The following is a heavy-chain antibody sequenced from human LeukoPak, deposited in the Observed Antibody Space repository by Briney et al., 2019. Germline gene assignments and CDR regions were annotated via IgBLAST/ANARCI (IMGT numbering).Heavy chain of an antibody. CDR2: ISYDGSNK. D-gene: IGHD2/OR15-2a*01. V-gene: IGHV3-30-3*01. Sequence: GGSLRLSCAASGFTLSSYAMHWVRQAPGKGLEWVAVISYDGSNKYYADSVKGRFTISRGNSKNTLYLQMNSLRADDTAVYYCARVHLPLTYYYYGMDVWGQGTTVTVSS. CDR3: ARVHLPLTYYYYGMDV. CDR1: GFTLSSYA. J-gene: IGHJ6*02.